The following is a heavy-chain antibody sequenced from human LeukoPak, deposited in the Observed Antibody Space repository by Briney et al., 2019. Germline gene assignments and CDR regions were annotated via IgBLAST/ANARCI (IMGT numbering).Heavy chain of an antibody. J-gene: IGHJ6*03. D-gene: IGHD6-19*01. CDR2: ISGSGGST. V-gene: IGHV3-23*01. Sequence: GGSLRLSCAASGFTFSSYAMSWVRQAPGKGLEWVSAISGSGGSTYYADSVKGRFTISRDNSKNTLYLQMNSLRAEDTAVYYCAKDPGWSRNYYMDVWGKGITVSVSS. CDR3: AKDPGWSRNYYMDV. CDR1: GFTFSSYA.